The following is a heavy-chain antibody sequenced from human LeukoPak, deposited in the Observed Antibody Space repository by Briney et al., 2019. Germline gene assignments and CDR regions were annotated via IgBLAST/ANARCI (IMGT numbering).Heavy chain of an antibody. CDR1: GYTFTSYG. CDR3: ARGSITGTYYYYYGMDV. Sequence: ASVKVSCKASGYTFTSYGISWVRQAPGQGLEWMGWISAYNGNTNYAQKLQGRVTMTTDTSTSTAYMELRTLRSDDTAVYYCARGSITGTYYYYYGMDVWGQGTTVTVSS. V-gene: IGHV1-18*01. D-gene: IGHD1/OR15-1a*01. J-gene: IGHJ6*02. CDR2: ISAYNGNT.